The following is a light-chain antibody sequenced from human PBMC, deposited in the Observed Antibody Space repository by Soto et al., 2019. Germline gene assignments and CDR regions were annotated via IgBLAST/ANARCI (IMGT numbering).Light chain of an antibody. V-gene: IGKV1-5*01. CDR2: DAS. CDR3: QQYSTYRA. Sequence: DCQMTQSPSTLSASVGYRITITWRASQTISTWLAWYQQKPRKGPKLLIYDASNLESGVPSKLSGSGSGTEFIVRVCCMETDESASYKCQQYSTYRAIGLGTTVEIK. J-gene: IGKJ4*01. CDR1: QTISTW.